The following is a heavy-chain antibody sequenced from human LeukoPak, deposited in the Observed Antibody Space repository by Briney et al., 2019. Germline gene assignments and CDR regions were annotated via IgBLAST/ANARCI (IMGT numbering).Heavy chain of an antibody. J-gene: IGHJ5*02. D-gene: IGHD3-3*01. CDR1: GFTFSSYS. V-gene: IGHV3-21*01. CDR3: ARVGYYDFWSGYLWFDP. CDR2: ISSSSSYI. Sequence: GGSLRLSCAASGFTFSSYSMNWVRQAPGKGLEWVSSISSSSSYIYYADSVKGRFTISRDNVKNSLYLQMNSLRAEDTAVYYYARVGYYDFWSGYLWFDPWGQGTLVTVSS.